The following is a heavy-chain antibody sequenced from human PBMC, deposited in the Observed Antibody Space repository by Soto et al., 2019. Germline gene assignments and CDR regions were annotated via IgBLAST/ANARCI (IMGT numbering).Heavy chain of an antibody. CDR3: VFRKSGSYSYAFDI. CDR1: GGTFSSYA. V-gene: IGHV1-69*13. J-gene: IGHJ3*02. D-gene: IGHD1-26*01. Sequence: ASVKVSCKASGGTFSSYAISWVRQAPGQGLEWMGGIIPIFGTANYAQKFQGRVTITADESTSTAYMELSSLRSEDTAVYYCVFRKSGSYSYAFDIWGQGAMVTVSS. CDR2: IIPIFGTA.